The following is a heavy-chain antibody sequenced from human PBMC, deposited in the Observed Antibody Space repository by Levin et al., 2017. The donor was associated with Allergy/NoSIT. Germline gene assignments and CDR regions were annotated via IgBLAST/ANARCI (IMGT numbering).Heavy chain of an antibody. Sequence: SQTLSLPCTVSGGSISSSYWNWIRQPPGKGLEWIGYIYNSGSTNYNPSLKSRVTISVDTSKNQFSLKLSSVTAADTAVYYCARKWDSHRISRDAFDIWGQGTMVTVSS. CDR2: IYNSGST. CDR3: ARKWDSHRISRDAFDI. J-gene: IGHJ3*02. V-gene: IGHV4-59*01. D-gene: IGHD1-14*01. CDR1: GGSISSSY.